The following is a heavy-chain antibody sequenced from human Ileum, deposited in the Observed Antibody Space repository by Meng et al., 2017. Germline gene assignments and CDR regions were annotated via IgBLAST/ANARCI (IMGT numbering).Heavy chain of an antibody. CDR1: GGSFSGYY. D-gene: IGHD6-13*01. CDR3: ARAWSSSWSFLDF. CDR2: INRGGNT. J-gene: IGHJ4*02. Sequence: QVQLLQWGGRLLKPSETLSLTCAVSGGSFSGYYWTWIRQSPGKGLEWIGEINRGGNTNYNPSLKSRITMSVDTSKNQFFLNLTSVTPADTAVYYCARAWSSSWSFLDFWGQGGLVTVSS. V-gene: IGHV4-34*01.